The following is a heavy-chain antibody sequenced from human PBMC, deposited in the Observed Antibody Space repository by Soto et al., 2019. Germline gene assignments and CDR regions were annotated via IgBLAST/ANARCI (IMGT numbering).Heavy chain of an antibody. CDR1: GFTFDDYA. CDR3: AKEVDPRNILTGYYHYYYYYMHV. D-gene: IGHD3-9*01. Sequence: EVQLVESGGGLVQPGRYLRLSCEASGFTFDDYAMHWVRQAPGKGLEWVSGISWNSGSIGYADSVKGRFTISRDNAKNSLYLQMNSLRAEDTGCYYFAKEVDPRNILTGYYHYYYYYMHVWVKGTTVTVSS. V-gene: IGHV3-9*01. J-gene: IGHJ6*03. CDR2: ISWNSGSI.